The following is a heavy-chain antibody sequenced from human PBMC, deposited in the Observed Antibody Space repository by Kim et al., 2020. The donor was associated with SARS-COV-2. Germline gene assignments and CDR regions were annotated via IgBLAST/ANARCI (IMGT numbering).Heavy chain of an antibody. V-gene: IGHV3-48*03. D-gene: IGHD2-8*02. CDR2: TV. J-gene: IGHJ4*02. CDR3: ARDLSWSFDY. Sequence: TVSYADSVKGRFTISRDNARNSLYLHLGSLRVEDTAIYYCARDLSWSFDYWGQGTLVTVSS.